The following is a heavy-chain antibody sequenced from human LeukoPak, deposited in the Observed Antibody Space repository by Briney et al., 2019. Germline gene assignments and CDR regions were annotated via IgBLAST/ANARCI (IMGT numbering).Heavy chain of an antibody. V-gene: IGHV3-30*03. J-gene: IGHJ4*02. CDR3: APHFDY. CDR1: GFTFSSYG. CDR2: ISYDGSNK. Sequence: GGSLRLSCAASGFTFSSYGMHWVRQAPGKGLEWVAVISYDGSNKYYADSVKGRFTISRDNSKNTLYLQMNSLRAEDTAVYYCAPHFDYWGQGTLVTVSS.